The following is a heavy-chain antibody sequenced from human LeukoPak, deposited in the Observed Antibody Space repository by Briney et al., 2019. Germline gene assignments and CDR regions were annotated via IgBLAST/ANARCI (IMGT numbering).Heavy chain of an antibody. V-gene: IGHV3-23*01. Sequence: GGSLRLSCAASGFTFSSYAMSWVRQAPGKGLEWVSAISGSGGSTYYADSVKGRFTISRDNSENTLYLQMNSLRAEDTAVYYCAKDGGSGWPGRRRGYFDYWGQGTLVTVSS. J-gene: IGHJ4*02. CDR1: GFTFSSYA. D-gene: IGHD6-19*01. CDR3: AKDGGSGWPGRRRGYFDY. CDR2: ISGSGGST.